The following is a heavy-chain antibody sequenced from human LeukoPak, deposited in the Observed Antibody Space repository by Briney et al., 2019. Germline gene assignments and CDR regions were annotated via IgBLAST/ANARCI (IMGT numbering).Heavy chain of an antibody. Sequence: GGSLRLSCAASGFIFSNYAMSWVRQAPGKGLEWVSAISGSGGRAYYPDSVKGRFTISRDNSKNTLYPQMGSLRAEDMAVYYCARESARAVAASGSFDYWGQGTLVTVSS. D-gene: IGHD6-19*01. CDR2: ISGSGGRA. J-gene: IGHJ4*02. V-gene: IGHV3-23*01. CDR1: GFIFSNYA. CDR3: ARESARAVAASGSFDY.